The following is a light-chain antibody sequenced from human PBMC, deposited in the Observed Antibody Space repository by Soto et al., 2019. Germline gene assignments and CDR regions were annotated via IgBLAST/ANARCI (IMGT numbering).Light chain of an antibody. V-gene: IGKV3-15*01. Sequence: ETVMTQSPVTLSVSPGDTATLSCRASQRVSSHLAWYQQKPGQAPGLLIYAASTRATGIPVRFSGSGSETKFTLTIRSLQSEDFALYYCHQYNNWPWTFGQGTKVDIK. CDR1: QRVSSH. CDR3: HQYNNWPWT. CDR2: AAS. J-gene: IGKJ1*01.